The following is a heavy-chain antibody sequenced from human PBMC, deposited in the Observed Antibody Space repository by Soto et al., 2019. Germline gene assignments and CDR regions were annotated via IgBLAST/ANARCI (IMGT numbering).Heavy chain of an antibody. Sequence: QVQLVQSGAEVKKPGASVKVSCKASGYTFTSYAMHWVRQAPGQRLEWMGWINAGNGNTKYSQKFQGRVTITRDTSASTASMELSSLRSEDTAVYYCARGVGSGRSDYWGQGTLVTVSS. V-gene: IGHV1-3*01. J-gene: IGHJ4*02. CDR3: ARGVGSGRSDY. D-gene: IGHD1-26*01. CDR1: GYTFTSYA. CDR2: INAGNGNT.